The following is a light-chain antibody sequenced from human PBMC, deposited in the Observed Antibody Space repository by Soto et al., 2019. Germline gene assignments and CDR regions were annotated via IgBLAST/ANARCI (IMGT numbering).Light chain of an antibody. CDR2: DNN. V-gene: IGLV1-51*01. Sequence: QSVLTQPPSMSAAPGQMVAISCSGTSSNIGDNSVSWYQHFPGTAPKVLIYDNNRRTSGIPDRFSGSKSGTSATLTIIGLQTGDEADYYCATWDSALSAGVFGGGTKVTVL. CDR3: ATWDSALSAGV. CDR1: SSNIGDNS. J-gene: IGLJ3*02.